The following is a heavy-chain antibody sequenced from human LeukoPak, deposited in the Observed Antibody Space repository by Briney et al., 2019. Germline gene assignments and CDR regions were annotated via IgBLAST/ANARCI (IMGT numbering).Heavy chain of an antibody. J-gene: IGHJ6*02. D-gene: IGHD3-10*01. CDR2: ISSSGSSR. Sequence: PGRSLRLSCAASGFTFSSYGMHWVRQAPGKGLEWVSAISSSGSSRYYADSVKGRFTISRDNSKNTLYLQMNSLRAEDTAVYYCAKLSRDGLLWFGDRSGSYGMDVWGQGTTVTVSS. CDR3: AKLSRDGLLWFGDRSGSYGMDV. V-gene: IGHV3-23*01. CDR1: GFTFSSYG.